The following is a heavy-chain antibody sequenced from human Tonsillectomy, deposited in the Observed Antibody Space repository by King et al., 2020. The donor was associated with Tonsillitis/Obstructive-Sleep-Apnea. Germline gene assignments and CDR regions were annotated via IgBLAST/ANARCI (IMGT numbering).Heavy chain of an antibody. Sequence: VQLVESGGGLVKPGGSLRLSCAASGFTFSSDAMNWGRQAPGKGLEWVSAIGGGGGSTYYAVSVKGRFTIARAITKNTLYLQMNSLRAGDTTAYYCAKIMSSPATGYWGQGTLVTVSS. V-gene: IGHV3-23*04. CDR2: IGGGGGST. D-gene: IGHD2-15*01. J-gene: IGHJ4*02. CDR3: AKIMSSPATGY. CDR1: GFTFSSDA.